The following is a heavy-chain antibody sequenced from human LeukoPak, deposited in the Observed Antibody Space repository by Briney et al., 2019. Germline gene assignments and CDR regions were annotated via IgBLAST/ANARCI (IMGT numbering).Heavy chain of an antibody. V-gene: IGHV3-7*01. CDR3: AREYTAMAYDY. CDR2: IKQDASEK. J-gene: IGHJ4*02. D-gene: IGHD5-18*01. Sequence: GGSLRLSCAASGFTFSSYWMSWVRQAPGKGLEWVANIKQDASEKYYVDSVKGRFTISRDNAKNSLYLQMNNLRVDDSAVYYCAREYTAMAYDYWGQGNLVTVSS. CDR1: GFTFSSYW.